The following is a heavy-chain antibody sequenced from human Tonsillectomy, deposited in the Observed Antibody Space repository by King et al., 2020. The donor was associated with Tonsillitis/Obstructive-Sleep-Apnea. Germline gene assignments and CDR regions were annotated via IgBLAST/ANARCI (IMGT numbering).Heavy chain of an antibody. CDR3: ARNRYGDLDY. CDR1: GFNFNTYW. V-gene: IGHV3-7*04. Sequence: VQLVESGGGLVQPGGSLTLCCAASGFNFNTYWMTWVRQTPGKGLEWVANIQQGGSQRYYLDSVKGRFTISRDNAKESLYLQMNSLRAEDTAVYYCARNRYGDLDYWGQGTLVTVSS. D-gene: IGHD4-17*01. J-gene: IGHJ4*02. CDR2: IQQGGSQR.